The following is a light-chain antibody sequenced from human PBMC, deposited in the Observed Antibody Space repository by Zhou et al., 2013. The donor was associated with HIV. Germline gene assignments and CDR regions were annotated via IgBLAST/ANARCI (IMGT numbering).Light chain of an antibody. CDR1: QSISSY. CDR3: QQSYSTASIT. J-gene: IGKJ5*01. CDR2: AAS. Sequence: DIQMTQSPSSLSASVGDRVTITCRASQSISSYLNWYQHKPGKAPKLLIYAASSLQSGVPSRFSGSGSGTDFTLTISSLQPEDFATYYCQQSYSTASITFGQGTRLEIK. V-gene: IGKV1-39*01.